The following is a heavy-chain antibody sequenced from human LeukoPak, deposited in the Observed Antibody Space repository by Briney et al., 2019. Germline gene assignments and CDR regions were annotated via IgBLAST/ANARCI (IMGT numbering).Heavy chain of an antibody. CDR1: GFTFSSYS. J-gene: IGHJ1*01. V-gene: IGHV3-21*01. Sequence: GGSLRLSCAASGFTFSSYSMNWVRQAPGKGLEWVSSISSSSSYIYYADPVKGRFTISRDNAKNSLYLQMNSLRAEDTAVYYCARDPGYYDSSGYFPAYFQHWGQGTLVTVSS. CDR3: ARDPGYYDSSGYFPAYFQH. CDR2: ISSSSSYI. D-gene: IGHD3-22*01.